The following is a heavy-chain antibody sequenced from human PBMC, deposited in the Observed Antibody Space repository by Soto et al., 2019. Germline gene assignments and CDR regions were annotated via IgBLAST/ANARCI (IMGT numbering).Heavy chain of an antibody. V-gene: IGHV4-30-4*01. Sequence: QVQLQESGPGLVKPSQTLSLTCTVSGGSISSGDYYWSWIRQPPGKGLEWIGYIYYSGSTYYNPSHKSRVTISVDTSKNQFSLKLSSVTAADTAVYYCARWGPNYGDYVHFDYWGQGTLVTVSS. CDR1: GGSISSGDYY. J-gene: IGHJ4*02. CDR3: ARWGPNYGDYVHFDY. D-gene: IGHD4-17*01. CDR2: IYYSGST.